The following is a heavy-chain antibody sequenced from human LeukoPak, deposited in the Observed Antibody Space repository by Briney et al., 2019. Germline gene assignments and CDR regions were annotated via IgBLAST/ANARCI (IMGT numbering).Heavy chain of an antibody. CDR3: TRQDCSSTSCYVDYNYYGMDV. J-gene: IGHJ6*02. CDR1: GFTFSGSA. CDR2: IRNKANSCAT. Sequence: GGSLRLSCAASGFTFSGSAMHWVRQASGKGLEWVGRIRNKANSCATSYAASVKGRFTVSRDDSKNTAYLQMNSLKTEDTAVYYCTRQDCSSTSCYVDYNYYGMDVWGRGTTVTVSS. V-gene: IGHV3-73*01. D-gene: IGHD2-2*01.